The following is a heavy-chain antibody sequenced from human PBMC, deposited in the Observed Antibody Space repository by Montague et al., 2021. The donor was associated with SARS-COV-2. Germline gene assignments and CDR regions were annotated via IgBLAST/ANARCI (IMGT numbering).Heavy chain of an antibody. CDR2: TYYRSKWYN. D-gene: IGHD1-1*01. V-gene: IGHV6-1*01. CDR3: TSGREGNYNVMDV. Sequence: CAISGDSVSINRATWNWVRHSPSRGLDWLGRTYYRSKWYNDYAVSVRGRVTINPDTSKNQFSLQLKSVTPEYTAIYYCTSGREGNYNVMDVWGQGTTVTVSS. J-gene: IGHJ6*02. CDR1: GDSVSINRAT.